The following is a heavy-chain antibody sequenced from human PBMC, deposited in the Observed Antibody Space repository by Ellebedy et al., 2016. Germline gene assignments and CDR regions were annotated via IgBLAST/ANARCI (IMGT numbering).Heavy chain of an antibody. CDR1: GGSISSYY. Sequence: GSLRLSXTVSGGSISSYYWSWIRQPAGKGLEWIGRIYTSGSTNYNPSLKSRVTMSVDTSKNQFSLKLSSVTAADTAVYYCARETRGRAFDYWGQGTLVTVSS. V-gene: IGHV4-4*07. D-gene: IGHD3-16*01. J-gene: IGHJ4*02. CDR3: ARETRGRAFDY. CDR2: IYTSGST.